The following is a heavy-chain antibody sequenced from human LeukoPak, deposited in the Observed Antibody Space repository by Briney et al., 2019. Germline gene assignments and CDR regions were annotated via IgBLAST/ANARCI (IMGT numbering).Heavy chain of an antibody. CDR3: ARAGNILTGYSFDY. Sequence: SGGSLRLSCAASGFTFSSYAMHWVRQAPGKGLEWVAVISYDGSNKYYADSVKGQFTISRDNSKNMLYLQMNSLRAEDTAVYYCARAGNILTGYSFDYWGQGTLVTVSS. CDR1: GFTFSSYA. V-gene: IGHV3-30*04. D-gene: IGHD3-9*01. J-gene: IGHJ4*02. CDR2: ISYDGSNK.